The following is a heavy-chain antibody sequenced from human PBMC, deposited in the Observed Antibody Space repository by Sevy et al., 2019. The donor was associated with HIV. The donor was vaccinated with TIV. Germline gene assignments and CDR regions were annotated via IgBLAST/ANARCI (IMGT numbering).Heavy chain of an antibody. V-gene: IGHV3-23*01. D-gene: IGHD3-10*01. CDR2: ISDSGYST. Sequence: GGSLRLSCVASGFTFSTYAMNCVRQAPGKGLEWVSVISDSGYSTKYADFVKGRFTISRDNSKNTLYLQMNSLRAEDTAVYYCAKDRFDYYYGMDVWGQGTRVPVSS. J-gene: IGHJ6*02. CDR3: AKDRFDYYYGMDV. CDR1: GFTFSTYA.